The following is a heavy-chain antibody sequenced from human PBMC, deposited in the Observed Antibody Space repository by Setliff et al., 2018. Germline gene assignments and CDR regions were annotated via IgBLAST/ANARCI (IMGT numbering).Heavy chain of an antibody. CDR3: ARGRYYGSGSYSL. Sequence: PSETLSLTCDVFGGSFSSYFWAWIRQSPGKGLEWIGDVNDSGSANYKPSLKSRLTISRDTSKNQLSLNLSSVTAADTAVYYCARGRYYGSGSYSLWGQGTLVTVSS. CDR1: GGSFSSYF. J-gene: IGHJ4*02. V-gene: IGHV4-34*01. D-gene: IGHD3-10*01. CDR2: VNDSGSA.